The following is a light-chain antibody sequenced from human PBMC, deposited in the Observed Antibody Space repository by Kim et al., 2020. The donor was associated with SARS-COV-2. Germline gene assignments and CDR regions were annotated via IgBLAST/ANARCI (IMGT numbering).Light chain of an antibody. CDR1: QSVNSN. V-gene: IGKV3-15*01. CDR2: AAS. J-gene: IGKJ1*01. Sequence: STEERDTLHCMASQSVNSNVAWYQQKPGQPPRLLIYAASTRATGLPARFSGSGSGTELTLTISSLQSEDYAIYYCQQYNKWPPWTFGQGTKVDIK. CDR3: QQYNKWPPWT.